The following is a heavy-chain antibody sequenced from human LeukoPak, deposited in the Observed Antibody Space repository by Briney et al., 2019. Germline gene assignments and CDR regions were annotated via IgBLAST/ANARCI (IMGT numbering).Heavy chain of an antibody. D-gene: IGHD3-3*01. J-gene: IGHJ5*02. CDR3: ARSQRITIFGVVRLNWFDP. CDR2: INPNSGGT. V-gene: IGHV1-2*06. Sequence: GASVKVSCKASGYTFTGYYMHWVRQAPGQWLEWMGRINPNSGGTNYAQKFQGRVTMTRDTSISTAYMELSRLRSDDTAVYYCARSQRITIFGVVRLNWFDPWGQGTLVTVSS. CDR1: GYTFTGYY.